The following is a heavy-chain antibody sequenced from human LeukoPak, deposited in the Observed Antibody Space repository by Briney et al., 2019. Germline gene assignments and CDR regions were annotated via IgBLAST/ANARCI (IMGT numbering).Heavy chain of an antibody. CDR2: IYYSGYT. CDR1: GGSISSYY. J-gene: IGHJ4*02. V-gene: IGHV4-59*01. Sequence: SETLSLTCTVSGGSISSYYWGWIRQPPGKGLEWIGYIYYSGYTSYSPSLKSRIAISVDTSKSQISLILSSVTAADTAVYYCARAHLATTTPIIDYWGQGTLVTVSS. D-gene: IGHD1-26*01. CDR3: ARAHLATTTPIIDY.